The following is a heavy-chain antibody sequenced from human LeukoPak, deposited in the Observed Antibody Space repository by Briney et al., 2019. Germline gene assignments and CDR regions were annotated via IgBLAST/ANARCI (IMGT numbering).Heavy chain of an antibody. CDR2: INPNSGST. CDR1: GYTFTGYY. J-gene: IGHJ5*02. Sequence: ASVKVSCKASGYTFTGYYMHWVRQAPGQGLEWMGWINPNSGSTNYAQKFQGRVTMTRDTSISTAYMELSRLRSDDTAVYYCARDTGDTYNWFDPWGQGTLVTVSS. CDR3: ARDTGDTYNWFDP. D-gene: IGHD3-16*01. V-gene: IGHV1-2*02.